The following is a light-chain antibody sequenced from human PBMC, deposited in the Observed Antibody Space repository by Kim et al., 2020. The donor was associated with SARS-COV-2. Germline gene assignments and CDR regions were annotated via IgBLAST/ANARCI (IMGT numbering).Light chain of an antibody. J-gene: IGKJ5*01. V-gene: IGKV3-11*01. Sequence: TLSLSPKEIATLSCRASQSVNNYLAWYQQKPGQAPRLLIYDVSNRATGIPARFSGSGSGTDFTLTISSLEPEDFAVYYCQRSSWPITFGQGTRLEIK. CDR1: QSVNNY. CDR2: DVS. CDR3: QRSSWPIT.